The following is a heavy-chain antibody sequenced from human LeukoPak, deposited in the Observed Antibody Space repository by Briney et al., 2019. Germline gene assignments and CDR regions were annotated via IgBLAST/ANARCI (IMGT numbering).Heavy chain of an antibody. J-gene: IGHJ3*02. V-gene: IGHV3-11*01. D-gene: IGHD2-2*01. Sequence: GGSLRLSCAASGFIFSDYYMNWIRQAPGKGLEGVSYISSSGSTMYYADSLQRRFTISRDNAKTSLHLQMNSLRAGDTAVYYCAKNIVPCISLAAFDIWGQGTMVTVSS. CDR2: ISSSGSTM. CDR3: AKNIVPCISLAAFDI. CDR1: GFIFSDYY.